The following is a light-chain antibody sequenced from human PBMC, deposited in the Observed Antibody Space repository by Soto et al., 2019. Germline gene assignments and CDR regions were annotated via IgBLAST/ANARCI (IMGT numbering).Light chain of an antibody. CDR3: QHRSNWPPIT. CDR2: DAS. CDR1: QSVSIL. V-gene: IGKV3-11*01. J-gene: IGKJ5*01. Sequence: EILMTQSPATLSVSPGEKATLSCRASQSVSILLAWYQQKPGQAPRLLIYDASNRATRIPARFSGSGSRTDFTLTISSLEPEDFAVHYCQHRSNWPPITFGQGTRLEIK.